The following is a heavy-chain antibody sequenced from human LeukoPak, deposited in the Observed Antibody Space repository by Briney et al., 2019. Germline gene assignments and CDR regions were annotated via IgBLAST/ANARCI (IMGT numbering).Heavy chain of an antibody. Sequence: SVKVSCKASGYTFTSYGISWVRQAPGQGLEWMGGIIPIFGTANYAQKFQGRVTITADESTSTAYMELSSLRSEDTAVYYCAKSPEGYCSSTSCRRSWYFDLWGRGTLVTVSS. J-gene: IGHJ2*01. CDR1: GYTFTSYG. V-gene: IGHV1-69*13. CDR2: IIPIFGTA. D-gene: IGHD2-2*01. CDR3: AKSPEGYCSSTSCRRSWYFDL.